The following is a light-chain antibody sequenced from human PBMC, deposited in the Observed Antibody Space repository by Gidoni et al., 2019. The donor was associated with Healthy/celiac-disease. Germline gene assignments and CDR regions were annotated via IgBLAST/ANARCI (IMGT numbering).Light chain of an antibody. Sequence: SYELTQPSSVSVSPGQTARITCSGDVLAKKYARWFQQKPGPAPVLVIYKDSERPSGIPERFSGSSSGTTVTLTISGAQVEDEADYYCYSAADNNFPYVFGTGTKVTVL. J-gene: IGLJ1*01. V-gene: IGLV3-27*01. CDR1: VLAKKY. CDR2: KDS. CDR3: YSAADNNFPYV.